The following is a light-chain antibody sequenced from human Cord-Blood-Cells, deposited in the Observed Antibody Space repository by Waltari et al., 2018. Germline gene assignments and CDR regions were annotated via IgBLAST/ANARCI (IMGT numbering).Light chain of an antibody. V-gene: IGKV3-15*01. Sequence: DIAMTQSPATLPVWPGARATLHCRASQSVSSNLAWYQQKPGQAPRLLIYGASTRPTGIPASFSGSGSGTEFTLTISSLQSEDFAVYYCQQYNNWPPWTFGQGTKVEIK. CDR2: GAS. CDR1: QSVSSN. J-gene: IGKJ1*01. CDR3: QQYNNWPPWT.